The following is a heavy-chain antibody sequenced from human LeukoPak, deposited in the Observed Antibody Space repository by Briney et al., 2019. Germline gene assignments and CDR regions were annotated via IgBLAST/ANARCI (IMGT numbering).Heavy chain of an antibody. CDR1: GFTFSSYA. CDR2: ISGSGGST. Sequence: GGSLRLSCAASGFTFSSYAMSWVRQAPGKGLEWVSAISGSGGSTYYADSVKGRFTISRENSKNTLYLQMNSLRAEDTAVYYCAGPLAVAALFDPWGQGTLVTVSS. D-gene: IGHD6-19*01. V-gene: IGHV3-23*01. CDR3: AGPLAVAALFDP. J-gene: IGHJ5*02.